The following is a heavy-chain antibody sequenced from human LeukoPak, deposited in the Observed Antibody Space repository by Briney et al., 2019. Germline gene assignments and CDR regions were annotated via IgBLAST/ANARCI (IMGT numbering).Heavy chain of an antibody. D-gene: IGHD3-10*02. Sequence: GGSLRLSSAASGFTFRNSWMSWVRQAPGKGLEWVSYISSSGSTIYYADSVKGRFTISRDNAKNSLYLQMNSLRAEDTAVYYCAELGITMIGGVWGKGTTVTISS. CDR2: ISSSGSTI. CDR1: GFTFRNSW. V-gene: IGHV3-48*03. J-gene: IGHJ6*04. CDR3: AELGITMIGGV.